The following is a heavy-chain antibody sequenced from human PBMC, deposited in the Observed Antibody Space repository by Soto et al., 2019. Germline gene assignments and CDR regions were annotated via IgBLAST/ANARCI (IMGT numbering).Heavy chain of an antibody. J-gene: IGHJ5*02. CDR2: IYTSGST. CDR3: ARDLYSTTPGGWFDP. D-gene: IGHD6-13*01. V-gene: IGHV4-4*07. Sequence: SETLSLTCTVSGGSISSYYWSWIRQPAGKGLEWIGRIYTSGSTNYNPSLKSRVTMSVDTSKNQFSLKLSSVTAADTAVYYCARDLYSTTPGGWFDPWGQGTLVTVSS. CDR1: GGSISSYY.